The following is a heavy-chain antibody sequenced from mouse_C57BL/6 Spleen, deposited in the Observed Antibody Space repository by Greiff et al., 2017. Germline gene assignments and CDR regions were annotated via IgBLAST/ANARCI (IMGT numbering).Heavy chain of an antibody. Sequence: QVQLQQPGAELVKPGASVKLSCKASGYTFTSYWMHWVKQRPGQGLEWIGMIHPNSGSTNYNEKFKSKATLTVAKSSSTAYMQLSSLTSEDAAVYYCARERGYLTWFAYWGQGTLVTVSA. CDR2: IHPNSGST. CDR1: GYTFTSYW. J-gene: IGHJ3*01. D-gene: IGHD2-3*01. V-gene: IGHV1-64*01. CDR3: ARERGYLTWFAY.